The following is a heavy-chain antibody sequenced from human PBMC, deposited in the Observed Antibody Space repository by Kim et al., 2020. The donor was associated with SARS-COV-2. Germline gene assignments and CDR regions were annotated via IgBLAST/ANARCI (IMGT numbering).Heavy chain of an antibody. CDR2: ISAYNGNT. V-gene: IGHV1-18*04. CDR1: GYTFTSYG. Sequence: ASVKVSCKASGYTFTSYGISWVRQAPGQGLEWMGWISAYNGNTNYAQKLQGRVTMTTDTSTSTAYMELRSLRSDDTAVYYCAREAAGGSGSYVHFDYWGQGTLVTVSS. CDR3: AREAAGGSGSYVHFDY. J-gene: IGHJ4*02. D-gene: IGHD1-26*01.